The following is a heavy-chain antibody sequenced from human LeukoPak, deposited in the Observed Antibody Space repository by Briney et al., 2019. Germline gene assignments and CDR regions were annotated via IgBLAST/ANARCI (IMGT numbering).Heavy chain of an antibody. D-gene: IGHD5-24*01. Sequence: SETLSLTCTVSGYSISSYYWSWIRQPPGKGLEWIRYIYYSGSTNYNPSLKSRVTISVDTSKNQFSLKLSSVTAADTAVYYCARDGEGYGDYFQHWGQGTLVTVSS. CDR1: GYSISSYY. CDR3: ARDGEGYGDYFQH. V-gene: IGHV4-59*01. CDR2: IYYSGST. J-gene: IGHJ1*01.